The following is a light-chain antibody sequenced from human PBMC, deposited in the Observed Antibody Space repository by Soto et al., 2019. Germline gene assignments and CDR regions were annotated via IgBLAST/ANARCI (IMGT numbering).Light chain of an antibody. CDR3: QQYGSLPTWT. J-gene: IGKJ1*01. V-gene: IGKV3-20*01. CDR1: QSISSSY. CDR2: AAS. Sequence: EVVLTQSPGTLSLSPGDRATLSCRASQSISSSYLAWYQQKPGQAPRLLIFAASSRATGIPDRFSGSGSGTDFTLTITRLEPEDFAVYYCQQYGSLPTWTFGQGTKVEV.